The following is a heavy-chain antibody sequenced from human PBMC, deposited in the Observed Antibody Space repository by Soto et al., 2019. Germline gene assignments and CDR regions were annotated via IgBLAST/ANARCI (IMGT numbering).Heavy chain of an antibody. Sequence: GASVKVSCKASGYTFTIYGISWVLQSPLQGLEWMGWISAYNGNTNYAQKLQGRVTMTTDTSTSTAYMELRSLRSDDTAVYYCARDPYRYDSSGQKRNDYWGQGTLVTVSS. D-gene: IGHD3-22*01. V-gene: IGHV1-18*01. CDR2: ISAYNGNT. CDR1: GYTFTIYG. CDR3: ARDPYRYDSSGQKRNDY. J-gene: IGHJ4*02.